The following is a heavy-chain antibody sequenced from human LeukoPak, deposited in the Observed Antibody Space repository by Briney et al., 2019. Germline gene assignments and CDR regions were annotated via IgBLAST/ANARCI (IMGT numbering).Heavy chain of an antibody. V-gene: IGHV3-33*05. CDR2: ISYDGNNK. J-gene: IGHJ3*02. CDR1: GFTFSSYG. Sequence: GGSLRLSCAASGFTFSSYGMHWVRQAPGKGLEWVALISYDGNNKYYADSVKGRFTISRDNSKNTLYLQMNSLRAEDTVVFYCARGRRRDANTFDAFDIWGQGTMVTVSS. D-gene: IGHD5-24*01. CDR3: ARGRRRDANTFDAFDI.